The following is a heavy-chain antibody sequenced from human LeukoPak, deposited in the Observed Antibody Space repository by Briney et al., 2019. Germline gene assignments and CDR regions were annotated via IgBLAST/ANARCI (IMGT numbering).Heavy chain of an antibody. CDR1: GGSISGYY. D-gene: IGHD5-12*01. CDR3: ASGGVATSPWFDP. CDR2: INHSGST. Sequence: SETLSLTCTVSGGSISGYYWSWIRQPPGKGLEWIGEINHSGSTNYNPSLKSRVTISVDTSKNQFSLKLSSVTAADTAVYYCASGGVATSPWFDPWGQGTLVTVSS. J-gene: IGHJ5*02. V-gene: IGHV4-34*01.